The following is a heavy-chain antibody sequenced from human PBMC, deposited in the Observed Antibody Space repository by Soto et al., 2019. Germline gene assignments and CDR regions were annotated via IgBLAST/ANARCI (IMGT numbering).Heavy chain of an antibody. CDR2: ISSTSDNI. V-gene: IGHV3-48*02. Sequence: EVQLVESGGGLVQPGGSLRLSCAASGLTFSTYSMNWVRQAPGKGLEWISYISSTSDNIYYADSVKGRFTISKDNAKNSLYLQMNSLRDEDTAVYYCARISATDYWGQGTLVTVSS. CDR1: GLTFSTYS. CDR3: ARISATDY. J-gene: IGHJ4*02. D-gene: IGHD6-6*01.